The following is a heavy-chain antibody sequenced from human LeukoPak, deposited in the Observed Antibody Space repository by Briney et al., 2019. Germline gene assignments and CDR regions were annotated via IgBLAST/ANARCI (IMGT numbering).Heavy chain of an antibody. Sequence: ASVKVSCKASGYTFTGYYMHWVRQAPGQGLEWMGWINPNSGGTNYAQKFQGRVTITRNTSISTAYMELSSLRSEDTAVYYCARVRRGKIAAAGQLHYWGQGTLVTVSS. CDR3: ARVRRGKIAAAGQLHY. CDR2: INPNSGGT. CDR1: GYTFTGYY. J-gene: IGHJ4*02. V-gene: IGHV1-2*02. D-gene: IGHD6-13*01.